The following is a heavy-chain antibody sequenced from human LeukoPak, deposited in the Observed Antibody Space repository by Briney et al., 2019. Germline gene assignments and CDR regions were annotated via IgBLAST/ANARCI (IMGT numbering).Heavy chain of an antibody. CDR2: IKGWESSP. Sequence: GGSLRLSCAASGLTFSSYWMHCVRQATGKGLEWVSRIKGWESSPSYADSVKGRFTISRDNAKDTLYLQMNSLRAEDTAVYFCARSNWNYDYWGQGTLVTVSS. CDR3: ARSNWNYDY. V-gene: IGHV3-74*01. D-gene: IGHD1-7*01. CDR1: GLTFSSYW. J-gene: IGHJ4*02.